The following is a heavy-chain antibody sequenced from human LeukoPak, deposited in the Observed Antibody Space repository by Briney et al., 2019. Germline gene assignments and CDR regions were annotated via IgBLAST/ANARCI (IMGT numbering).Heavy chain of an antibody. CDR3: XXXXVXVTXGXPYYYYIDV. J-gene: IGHJ6*03. Sequence: GESLKISCKGSGYSFTTHWIGWVRQMPGKGLEWMGVIYPSDSDTRYSPSFQGQVTISADKSTSTAYLQWSSLKASDTAVYSXXXXXVXVTXGXPYYYYIDVXGRGTTVTVSS. D-gene: IGHD2-21*02. CDR1: GYSFTTHW. V-gene: IGHV5-51*01. CDR2: IYPSDSDT.